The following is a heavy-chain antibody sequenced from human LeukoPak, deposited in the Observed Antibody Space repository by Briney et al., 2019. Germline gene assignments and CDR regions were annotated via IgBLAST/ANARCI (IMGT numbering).Heavy chain of an antibody. Sequence: SETLSLTCTVSGGSISRYYWSWIRQPPGKGLEWIGYIYYSGSTNYNPSLKSRVTISVDTSKNQVSLKLSSVTAADTAVYYCAREWAAAGFDPWGQGTLVTVSS. J-gene: IGHJ5*02. CDR1: GGSISRYY. CDR3: AREWAAAGFDP. CDR2: IYYSGST. V-gene: IGHV4-59*01. D-gene: IGHD6-13*01.